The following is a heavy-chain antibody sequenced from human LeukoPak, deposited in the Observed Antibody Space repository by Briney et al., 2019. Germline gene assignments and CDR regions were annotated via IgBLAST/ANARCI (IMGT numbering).Heavy chain of an antibody. V-gene: IGHV3-43*02. Sequence: PGGSLRLSCAAPGFTFDDYAMHWVRQAPGKGLEWVSLISADGGSTYYADSVKGRFTISRDNSKNSLYLQMNSLRTEDTALYYCAKDIHSGQQLWVDYWGQGTLVTVSS. CDR2: ISADGGST. CDR1: GFTFDDYA. D-gene: IGHD5-18*01. CDR3: AKDIHSGQQLWVDY. J-gene: IGHJ4*02.